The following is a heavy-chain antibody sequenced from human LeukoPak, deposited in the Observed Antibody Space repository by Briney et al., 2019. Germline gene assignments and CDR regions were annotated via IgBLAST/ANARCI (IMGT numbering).Heavy chain of an antibody. CDR2: ISSSSSFI. CDR3: ARDVPHFGDYSAANYYYYGMDV. J-gene: IGHJ6*02. V-gene: IGHV3-21*01. D-gene: IGHD4-17*01. Sequence: GGSLRLSCAASGFTFSSYSMNCVRQAPGKGLEWVSSISSSSSFIYYADSVKGRLTISRDNAKNSLYLQMNSLRAEDTAVYYCARDVPHFGDYSAANYYYYGMDVWGQGTTVTVSS. CDR1: GFTFSSYS.